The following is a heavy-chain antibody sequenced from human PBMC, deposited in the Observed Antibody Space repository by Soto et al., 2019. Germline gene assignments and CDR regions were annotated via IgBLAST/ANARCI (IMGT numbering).Heavy chain of an antibody. V-gene: IGHV3-23*01. CDR1: GFTFSSYA. CDR3: AKGGGSYHPNPSAFDI. Sequence: EVQLLESGGGLVQPGGSLRLSCAASGFTFSSYAMSWVRQAPGKGLEWVSAISGSGGSTYYADSVKGRFTISRDNSKNTLYLQMNSLRAEDTAVYYCAKGGGSYHPNPSAFDIWGQGTMVTVSS. J-gene: IGHJ3*02. CDR2: ISGSGGST. D-gene: IGHD1-26*01.